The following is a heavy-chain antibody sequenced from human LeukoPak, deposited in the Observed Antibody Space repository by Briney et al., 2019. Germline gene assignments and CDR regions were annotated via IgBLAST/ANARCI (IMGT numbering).Heavy chain of an antibody. D-gene: IGHD2-2*01. J-gene: IGHJ4*02. CDR2: IMPISGTA. Sequence: ASVKVSCKAFGYTFTRYGVSWVRQAPGQGLEWMGGIMPISGTANYAQKFQGRVTITADKPTNTAYMELSSLRSEDTAVYYCASGRTDIVVVPATLRNYYFDYWGQGTLVTVSS. V-gene: IGHV1-69*06. CDR3: ASGRTDIVVVPATLRNYYFDY. CDR1: GYTFTRYG.